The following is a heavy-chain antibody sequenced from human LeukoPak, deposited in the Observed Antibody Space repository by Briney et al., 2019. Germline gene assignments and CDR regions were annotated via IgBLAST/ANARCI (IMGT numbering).Heavy chain of an antibody. CDR2: IKQDGSEK. CDR3: AGVGWSTADY. J-gene: IGHJ4*02. CDR1: GFTFTIYW. D-gene: IGHD5/OR15-5a*01. V-gene: IGHV3-7*01. Sequence: GVSLRLSCAASGFTFTIYWMSWVRQAPGKGLEWLANIKQDGSEKYYVDSVKGRFTISRDNAKNSLYLQMNSLRAEDTAVYYCAGVGWSTADYWGQGTLVTVSS.